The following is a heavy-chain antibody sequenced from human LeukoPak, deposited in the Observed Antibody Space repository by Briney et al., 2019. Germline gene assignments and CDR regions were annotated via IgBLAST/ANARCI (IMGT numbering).Heavy chain of an antibody. CDR2: ITNSGGST. CDR3: AKDWGYGSGTYYDG. V-gene: IGHV3-23*01. J-gene: IGHJ4*02. Sequence: PGGSLRLSCAASGVTFNSYAMSWVRQAPGKGLEWVSAITNSGGSTYYADSVKGRFTISRDNSKNTLYLQMNSLRAEDTAVYYCAKDWGYGSGTYYDGWGQGTLVTVSS. D-gene: IGHD3-10*01. CDR1: GVTFNSYA.